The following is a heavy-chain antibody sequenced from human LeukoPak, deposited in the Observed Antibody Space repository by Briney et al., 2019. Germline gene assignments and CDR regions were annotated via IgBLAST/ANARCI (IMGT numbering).Heavy chain of an antibody. V-gene: IGHV1-69*05. Sequence: VKFSCKASGGTFSSDATSWVRQATGQGLEWRGRIIPLFGTASYAQKFQGRVTSTTDESTTTAYMEPRSLRSEDTAVYYCASDGRYCSGGSCYSYWGQGTLVTVSS. J-gene: IGHJ4*02. CDR3: ASDGRYCSGGSCYSY. D-gene: IGHD2-15*01. CDR2: IIPLFGTA. CDR1: GGTFSSDA.